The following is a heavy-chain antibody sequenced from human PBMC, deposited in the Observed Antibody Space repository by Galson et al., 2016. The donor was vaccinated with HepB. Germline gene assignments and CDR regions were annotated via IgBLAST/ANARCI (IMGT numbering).Heavy chain of an antibody. Sequence: PALVKPTQTLTLTCTFSGFSLTSTAVGVGWFRQPPGKAPEWLALIYWNDDNRYSTSLKSRLTLTKDTSKNQVVLTMTNMDPVDTAKYYCAHGSGCVFDYWGQGILATVSS. V-gene: IGHV2-5*01. J-gene: IGHJ4*02. CDR2: IYWNDDN. CDR1: GFSLTSTAVG. D-gene: IGHD6-19*01. CDR3: AHGSGCVFDY.